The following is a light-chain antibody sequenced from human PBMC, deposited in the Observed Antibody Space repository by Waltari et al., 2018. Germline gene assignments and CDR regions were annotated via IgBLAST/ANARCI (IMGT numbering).Light chain of an antibody. Sequence: VFTQSPATLSFSPGVRAPLSCRPTPGVGSSLTWYQQKPGQATRLLIYDTSFRATGIPARFSGSGAGTDFTLTISSREPEDFAVYYCQGCSNWPSSTFGQGTRLEIK. CDR1: PGVGSS. J-gene: IGKJ5*01. CDR2: DTS. CDR3: QGCSNWPSST. V-gene: IGKV3-11*01.